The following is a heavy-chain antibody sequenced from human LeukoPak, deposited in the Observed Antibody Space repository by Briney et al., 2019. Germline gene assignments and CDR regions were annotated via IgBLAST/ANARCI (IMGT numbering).Heavy chain of an antibody. D-gene: IGHD6-19*01. CDR1: GFTFDDYA. J-gene: IGHJ4*02. V-gene: IGHV3-9*01. Sequence: GGSLRLSCAASGFTFDDYAMHWVRQAPGKGLEWVSGISWNSGRIGYADSVKGRFTISRDNAKNSLYLQMNSLRAEDTALYYCAKDLYSSGWYYFDYWGQGTLVTVSS. CDR3: AKDLYSSGWYYFDY. CDR2: ISWNSGRI.